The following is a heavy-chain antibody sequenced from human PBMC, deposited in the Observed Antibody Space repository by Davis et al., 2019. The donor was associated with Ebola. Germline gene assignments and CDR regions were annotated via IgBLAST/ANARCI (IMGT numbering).Heavy chain of an antibody. CDR3: AKSSSPDY. Sequence: GGSLRLSCAASGFNFGNYAMHWVRLPPGKGLEWLSDISWDGGRTYYAESVKGRFTISRDNSKNTLYLQMNSLRAEDTAVYYCAKSSSPDYWGQGTLVTVSS. CDR1: GFNFGNYA. V-gene: IGHV3-43D*03. J-gene: IGHJ4*02. CDR2: ISWDGGRT. D-gene: IGHD6-19*01.